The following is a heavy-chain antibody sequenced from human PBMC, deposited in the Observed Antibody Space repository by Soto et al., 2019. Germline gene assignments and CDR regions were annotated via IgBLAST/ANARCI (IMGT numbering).Heavy chain of an antibody. CDR3: ARSHLYYDSSGYPDY. Sequence: PGGSLRLSCAASGFTFSSYAMSWVRQAPGKGLEWVSYISSSGNTIYYADSVKGRFTISRDNAKNSLYLQMNSLRAEDTAVYYCARSHLYYDSSGYPDYWGQGTLVTVSS. CDR1: GFTFSSYA. V-gene: IGHV3-48*04. D-gene: IGHD3-22*01. CDR2: ISSSGNTI. J-gene: IGHJ4*02.